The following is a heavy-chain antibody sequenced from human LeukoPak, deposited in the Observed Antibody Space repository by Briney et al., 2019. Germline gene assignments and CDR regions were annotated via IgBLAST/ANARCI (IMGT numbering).Heavy chain of an antibody. D-gene: IGHD1-26*01. Sequence: PGGSLRLSCAASGFTFSSPDMSWVRQTPGKGLEWVSSITPSGDGTYYAASVKGRFTISRDNSKNTLYLQMDSLRADDTAKYYCAKDSPVATWWGQGTLVTVSS. J-gene: IGHJ4*02. CDR2: ITPSGDGT. CDR3: AKDSPVATW. V-gene: IGHV3-23*01. CDR1: GFTFSSPD.